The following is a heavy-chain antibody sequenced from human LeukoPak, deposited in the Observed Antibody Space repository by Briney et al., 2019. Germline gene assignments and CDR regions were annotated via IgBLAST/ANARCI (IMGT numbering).Heavy chain of an antibody. CDR3: ARESRSDYGDLEGFDY. J-gene: IGHJ4*02. CDR1: GYTFTSYY. Sequence: ASVTVSCTASGYTFTSYYMHWVRQAPGQGLEWMGWISAYNGNTNYAQKLQGRVTMTTDTSTSTAYMELRSLRSDDTAVYYCARESRSDYGDLEGFDYWGQGTLVTVSS. V-gene: IGHV1-18*04. D-gene: IGHD4-17*01. CDR2: ISAYNGNT.